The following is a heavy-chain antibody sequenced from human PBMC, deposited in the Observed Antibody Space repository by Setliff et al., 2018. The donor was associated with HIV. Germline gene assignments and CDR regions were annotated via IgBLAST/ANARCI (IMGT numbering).Heavy chain of an antibody. CDR1: GGTFSSYV. V-gene: IGHV1-69*05. CDR2: IIPMYGVT. D-gene: IGHD2-21*02. J-gene: IGHJ4*02. Sequence: SVKVSCKASGGTFSSYVISWVRQAPGQGPEWMGGIIPMYGVTNYAQKFQGRVTITTDEPTNTVYMELSGLRSEDTAVYYCARGAVAYQPLLSFDYWGQGTLVTVSS. CDR3: ARGAVAYQPLLSFDY.